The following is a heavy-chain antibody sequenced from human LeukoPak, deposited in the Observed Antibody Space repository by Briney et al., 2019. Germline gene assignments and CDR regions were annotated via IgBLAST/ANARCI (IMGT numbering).Heavy chain of an antibody. CDR3: ARDSPSYYYGSGSYRAFDI. J-gene: IGHJ3*02. V-gene: IGHV3-30*04. CDR1: GFTFSSYA. Sequence: GGSLRLSCAASGFTFSSYAMHWVRQAPGKGLEWVAVISYDGSNKYYADSVKGRFTISRDNSKNTLYLQMNSLRAEDTAVYYCARDSPSYYYGSGSYRAFDIWGQGTMVTVSS. D-gene: IGHD3-10*01. CDR2: ISYDGSNK.